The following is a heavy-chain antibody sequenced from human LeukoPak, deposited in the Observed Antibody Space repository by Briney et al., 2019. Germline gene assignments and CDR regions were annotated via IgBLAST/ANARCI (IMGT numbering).Heavy chain of an antibody. CDR1: GFTFSSYS. CDR2: TSFDESNK. CDR3: AVVAGRFPPDY. V-gene: IGHV3-30*03. J-gene: IGHJ4*02. Sequence: GGSLRLSCAASGFTFSSYSMNWVRQAPGKGLEWVAFTSFDESNKLYADSVEGRFTISRDNSKNTLFLQMHNLSVDDTAMYYCAVVAGRFPPDYWGQGTLVTVSS. D-gene: IGHD6-19*01.